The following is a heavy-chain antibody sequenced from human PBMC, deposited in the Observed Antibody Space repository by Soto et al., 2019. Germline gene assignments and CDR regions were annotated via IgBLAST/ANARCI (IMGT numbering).Heavy chain of an antibody. CDR2: IDHSGST. CDR1: GGSISSTNW. J-gene: IGHJ4*02. D-gene: IGHD6-19*01. Sequence: QVQLQESGPGLVKPSGTLSLTCAVSGGSISSTNWWNWVRQPPGKGLEWIGEIDHSGSTNYNPSLKSRVTMSVDKPKNQFSLKLSSVTAADTGVYYCVRDSGNGWKDYWGQGTLVTVSS. CDR3: VRDSGNGWKDY. V-gene: IGHV4-4*02.